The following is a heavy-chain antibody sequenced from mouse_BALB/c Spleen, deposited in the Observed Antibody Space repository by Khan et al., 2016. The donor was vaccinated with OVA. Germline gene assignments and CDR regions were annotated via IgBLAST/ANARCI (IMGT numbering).Heavy chain of an antibody. J-gene: IGHJ2*01. CDR2: ISYSGST. V-gene: IGHV3-2*02. CDR3: ARSIMAN. Sequence: EVPLLPSFPLLFPPSQSLSLTCTVTGYSITSDYAWNWIRQFPGNKLEWMGYISYSGSTSYNPSHKSRITITRDTSKNQFFLQLNSVTTEDTATYYFARSIMANWGQGTTLTVSS. CDR1: GYSITSDYA.